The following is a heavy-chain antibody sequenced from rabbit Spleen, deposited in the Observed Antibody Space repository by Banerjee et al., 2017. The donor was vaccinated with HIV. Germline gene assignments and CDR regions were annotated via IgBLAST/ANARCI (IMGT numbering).Heavy chain of an antibody. CDR2: HVGGGSAP. CDR1: GIDFSSYYD. CDR3: ARDAGTESYIFNL. V-gene: IGHV1S40*01. D-gene: IGHD4-2*01. J-gene: IGHJ4*01. Sequence: QSLEESGGDLVKPGASLTLTCIASGIDFSSYYDMCWVRQAPGKGLEWIACHVGGGSAPYYASWAKGRFTISKTSSTTVTLQMTSLTAADTATYFCARDAGTESYIFNLWGQGTLVTVS.